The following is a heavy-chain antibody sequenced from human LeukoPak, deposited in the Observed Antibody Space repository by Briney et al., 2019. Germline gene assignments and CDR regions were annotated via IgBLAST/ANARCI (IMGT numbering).Heavy chain of an antibody. J-gene: IGHJ4*02. Sequence: PSETLSLTCTVSGGSISSYYWSWIRQPPGKGLEWIGYIYYSGSTNYNPSLKSRVTISVDTSKNQFSLKLSSVTAADTAVYYCARELAGLLAGWGQGTLVTVSS. CDR1: GGSISSYY. V-gene: IGHV4-59*01. D-gene: IGHD3-3*02. CDR2: IYYSGST. CDR3: ARELAGLLAG.